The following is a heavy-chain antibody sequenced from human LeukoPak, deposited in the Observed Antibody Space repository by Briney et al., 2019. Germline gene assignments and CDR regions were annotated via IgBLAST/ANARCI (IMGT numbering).Heavy chain of an antibody. Sequence: GGSLRLSCAASGFTFSSYGMSWVRQAPGKGLEWVSAISGSGGSTYYADSVKGRFTISRDNSKNTLYLQMNSLRAEDTAVYYCAKFYGSGSSSSFDYWGQGTLVTVSS. J-gene: IGHJ4*02. D-gene: IGHD3-10*01. CDR1: GFTFSSYG. V-gene: IGHV3-23*01. CDR3: AKFYGSGSSSSFDY. CDR2: ISGSGGST.